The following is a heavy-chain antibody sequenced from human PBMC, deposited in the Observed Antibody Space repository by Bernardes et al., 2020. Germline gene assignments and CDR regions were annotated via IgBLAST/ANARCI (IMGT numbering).Heavy chain of an antibody. CDR1: GGSFRVSY. J-gene: IGHJ5*02. D-gene: IGHD4-17*01. CDR2: INHSGST. V-gene: IGHV4-34*01. CDR3: ARVGDYGDYLRWFDP. Sequence: SATLTLTCAVYGGSFRVSYWSWIRQHPGTGLAWIGEINHSGSTHYNPSLKSRVTISVDTSKNQFSLKLSSVTAADTAVFYCARVGDYGDYLRWFDPWGQGTLVTVSS.